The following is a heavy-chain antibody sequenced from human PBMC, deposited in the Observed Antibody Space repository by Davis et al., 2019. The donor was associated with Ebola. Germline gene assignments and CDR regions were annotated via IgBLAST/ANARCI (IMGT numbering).Heavy chain of an antibody. CDR3: AKLHLESYDFWGAYIDV. J-gene: IGHJ6*03. D-gene: IGHD3-3*01. CDR1: GFTVSNNY. Sequence: PGGSLRLSCAASGFTVSNNYMSWVRQAPGKGLEWVSVLYSGGTTYYADSVKGRFTVSRDNSENTVYLQMNSLRAEDTATYFCAKLHLESYDFWGAYIDVWGKGTTVTVSS. CDR2: LYSGGTT. V-gene: IGHV3-53*01.